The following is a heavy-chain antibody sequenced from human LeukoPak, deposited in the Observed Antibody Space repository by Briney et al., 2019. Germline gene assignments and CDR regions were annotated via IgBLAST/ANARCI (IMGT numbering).Heavy chain of an antibody. CDR1: GYSISSGYY. Sequence: SETLSLTCTVSGYSISSGYYWGWIRQPPGKGLEWIGCIYHSGSTYYNPSLKSRVTISVDTSKNQFSLNLSSVTAADTAVYYCARGGVATIFPFDYWGQGTLVTVSS. CDR2: IYHSGST. CDR3: ARGGVATIFPFDY. V-gene: IGHV4-38-2*02. D-gene: IGHD5-12*01. J-gene: IGHJ4*02.